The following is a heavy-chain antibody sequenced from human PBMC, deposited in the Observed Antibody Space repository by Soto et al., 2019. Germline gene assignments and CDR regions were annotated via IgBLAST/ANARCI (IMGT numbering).Heavy chain of an antibody. CDR3: ARWAQSIAARPAYNWFDP. CDR1: CGSISSYY. J-gene: IGHJ5*02. CDR2: IYYSGST. D-gene: IGHD6-6*01. Sequence: PSETLSLTCTVSCGSISSYYWSWIRQPPGKGLEWIGYIYYSGSTNYNPSLKSRVTISVDTSKNQFSLKLSSVTAADTAVYYCARWAQSIAARPAYNWFDPWGQGTLVTVSS. V-gene: IGHV4-59*08.